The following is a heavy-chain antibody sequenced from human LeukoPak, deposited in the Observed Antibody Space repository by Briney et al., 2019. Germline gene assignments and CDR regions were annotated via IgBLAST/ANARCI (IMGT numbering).Heavy chain of an antibody. J-gene: IGHJ4*02. CDR1: GYTFTGYY. D-gene: IGHD2-8*01. Sequence: ASVKVSCKASGYTFTGYYMHWVRQAPGQGLEWMGWINPNSGGTNNAQKFQGRVTMTRDTSISTAFMELSRLRSDDTAVYYCVKGPHNADPFDNWGLGTLVTVSS. CDR2: INPNSGGT. CDR3: VKGPHNADPFDN. V-gene: IGHV1-2*02.